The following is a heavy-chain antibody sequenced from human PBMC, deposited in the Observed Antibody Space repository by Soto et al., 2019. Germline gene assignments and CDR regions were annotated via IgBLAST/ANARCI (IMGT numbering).Heavy chain of an antibody. CDR1: GGSISSSSFH. J-gene: IGHJ6*02. Sequence: PSETLSLTCTVSGGSISSSSFHWAWIRQPPGKGLEWIGSIYYSGSTYYSPSLKSRVTISVDTSKNQFSLKLSSVTAADTAVYYCARLGGYCSSTSCYGYYGMDVWGQGTTVNVSS. CDR2: IYYSGST. D-gene: IGHD2-2*01. CDR3: ARLGGYCSSTSCYGYYGMDV. V-gene: IGHV4-39*01.